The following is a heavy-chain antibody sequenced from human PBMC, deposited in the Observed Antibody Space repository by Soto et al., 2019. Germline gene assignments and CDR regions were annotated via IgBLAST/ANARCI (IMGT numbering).Heavy chain of an antibody. V-gene: IGHV3-74*01. CDR2: IHSDGSST. CDR3: DRGGRGAIAL. J-gene: IGHJ3*01. CDR1: GFTFSYYW. Sequence: EVQLVESGGGLVRPGGSLRLSCAASGFTFSYYWMHWVRQAPGKGLVWVSRIHSDGSSTTYADFVKGRFIISIDNAGNTWDVQMNRVRVAGTAVGYCDRGGRGAIALWSQATVVTVAP. D-gene: IGHD3-10*01.